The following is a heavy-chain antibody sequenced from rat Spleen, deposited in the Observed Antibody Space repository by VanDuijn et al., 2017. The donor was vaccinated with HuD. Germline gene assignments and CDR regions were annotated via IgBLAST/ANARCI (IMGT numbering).Heavy chain of an antibody. CDR1: GCTLSKHG. CDR3: VTWGLDY. CDR2: MSPSGAST. Sequence: EVQLVESGGGLVQPGRSLKLSCAASGCTLSKHGMHWIRQAPSKGLEWVASMSPSGASTYYRESVKGRFTISRDNGKRTLHLQMDSLRSEDTATYYCVTWGLDYWGQGVMVTVSS. J-gene: IGHJ2*01. D-gene: IGHD2-1*01. V-gene: IGHV5-19*01.